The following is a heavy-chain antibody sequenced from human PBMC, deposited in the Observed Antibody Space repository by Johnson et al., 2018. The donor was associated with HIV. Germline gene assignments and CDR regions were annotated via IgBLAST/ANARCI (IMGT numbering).Heavy chain of an antibody. J-gene: IGHJ3*02. Sequence: QVQLVESGGALVQPGRSLRLSCTASGFTFGDYAMHWVRQAPGKGLEWVAFISYDGTQKNTADSVRGRFTLSRDNAKKSLYLQMNSLRAEDTALYYCARDFVSFGECTPSDIWGQGTMVTVSS. D-gene: IGHD3-10*01. CDR3: ARDFVSFGECTPSDI. CDR1: GFTFGDYA. CDR2: ISYDGTQK. V-gene: IGHV3-30-3*01.